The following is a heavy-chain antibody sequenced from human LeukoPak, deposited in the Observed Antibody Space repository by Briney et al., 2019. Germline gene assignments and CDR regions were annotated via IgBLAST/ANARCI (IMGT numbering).Heavy chain of an antibody. V-gene: IGHV3-33*01. J-gene: IGHJ4*02. CDR2: IWYDGSNK. D-gene: IGHD6-13*01. CDR1: GFTFSSYG. CDR3: ARDRTSSWYGPIDY. Sequence: GGSLRLSCAASGFTFSSYGMHWVRQAPGKGLEWEAVIWYDGSNKYYADSVKGRFTISRDNSKNTLYLQMNSLRAEDTAVYYCARDRTSSWYGPIDYWGQGTLVTVSS.